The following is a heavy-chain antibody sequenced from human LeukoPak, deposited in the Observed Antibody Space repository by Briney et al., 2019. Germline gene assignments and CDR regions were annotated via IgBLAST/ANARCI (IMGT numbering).Heavy chain of an antibody. J-gene: IGHJ5*02. V-gene: IGHV4-59*01. Sequence: PSETLSLTCTVSGGSISSYYWSWLRQPPGKGLEWIGYIYYSGSTNYNPSLKSRVTISVDTSKNQFSLKLSSVTAADTAVYYCARTYGSGSYGWFDPWGQGTLVTVSS. CDR3: ARTYGSGSYGWFDP. CDR2: IYYSGST. CDR1: GGSISSYY. D-gene: IGHD3-10*01.